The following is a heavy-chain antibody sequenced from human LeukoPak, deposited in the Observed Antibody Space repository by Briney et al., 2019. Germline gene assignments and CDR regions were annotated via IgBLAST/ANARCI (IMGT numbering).Heavy chain of an antibody. CDR3: ARDGLDIVVVPAAIRYYYYYYMDV. D-gene: IGHD2-2*02. CDR2: IKQDGSEK. J-gene: IGHJ6*03. Sequence: GSLRLSCAASGFTFSSYWMSWVRQAPGKGLEWVANIKQDGSEKYYVDSVKGRFTISRDNAKNSLYLQMNSLRAEDTAVYYCARDGLDIVVVPAAIRYYYYYYMDVWGKGTTVTVSS. CDR1: GFTFSSYW. V-gene: IGHV3-7*01.